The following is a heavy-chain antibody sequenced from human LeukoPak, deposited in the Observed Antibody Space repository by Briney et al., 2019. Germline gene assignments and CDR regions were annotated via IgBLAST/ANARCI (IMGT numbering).Heavy chain of an antibody. CDR2: TNPNSGGT. Sequence: ASVKVSCKASGYTFTGYYMHWVRQAPGQWLEWMGRTNPNSGGTNYAQKFQGRVTMTRDTSISTAYMELSRLRSDDTAVYYCARLYYDSSGYYSDYWGQGTLVTVSS. J-gene: IGHJ4*02. D-gene: IGHD3-22*01. CDR1: GYTFTGYY. V-gene: IGHV1-2*06. CDR3: ARLYYDSSGYYSDY.